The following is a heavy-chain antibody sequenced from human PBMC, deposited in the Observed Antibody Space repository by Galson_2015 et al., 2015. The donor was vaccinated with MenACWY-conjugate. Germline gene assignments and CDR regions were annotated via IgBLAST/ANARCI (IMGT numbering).Heavy chain of an antibody. Sequence: SLRLSCAASGFTFTNAWMNWVRQAPGKRLEWVGRIKRNTEGGRIDYAEFVKGRFTISRDDSKSTLYLRMNSLQTEDTAFYYCTTLGYCNYISCPPGGPWGQGTLVTISS. CDR1: GFTFTNAW. J-gene: IGHJ5*02. D-gene: IGHD2-21*02. V-gene: IGHV3-15*07. CDR3: TTLGYCNYISCPPGGP. CDR2: IKRNTEGGRI.